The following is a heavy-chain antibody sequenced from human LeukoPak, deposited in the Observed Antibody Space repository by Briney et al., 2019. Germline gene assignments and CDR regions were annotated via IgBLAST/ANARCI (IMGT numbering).Heavy chain of an antibody. J-gene: IGHJ4*02. CDR3: ARGLPHSGYDHPFDY. V-gene: IGHV3-66*01. Sequence: PGGSLRLSCAASGFTVSSNYMSWVRQAPGKGLEWGSVIYSGGSTYYADSVKGRFTISRDNSKNTLYLQMNSLRAEDTAVYYCARGLPHSGYDHPFDYWGQGTLVTVSS. CDR1: GFTVSSNY. D-gene: IGHD5-12*01. CDR2: IYSGGST.